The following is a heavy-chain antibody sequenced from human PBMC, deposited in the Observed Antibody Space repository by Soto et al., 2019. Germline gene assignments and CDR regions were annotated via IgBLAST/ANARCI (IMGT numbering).Heavy chain of an antibody. CDR2: ISWDGGST. Sequence: GGSLRLSCAASGFTFDDYTIHWVRQAPGKGLEWVSLISWDGGSTYYADSVKGRFTISRDNSKNSLYLQMNSLRTEDTALYFCAKDMSLKYDSSGYFDYWGQGTLVTVSS. CDR1: GFTFDDYT. D-gene: IGHD3-22*01. V-gene: IGHV3-43*01. J-gene: IGHJ4*02. CDR3: AKDMSLKYDSSGYFDY.